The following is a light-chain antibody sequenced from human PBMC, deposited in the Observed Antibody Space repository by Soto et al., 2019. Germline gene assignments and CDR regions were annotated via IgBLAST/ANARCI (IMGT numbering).Light chain of an antibody. CDR3: QQYNNWPPWT. CDR1: QSVSSN. CDR2: GAS. Sequence: EIVMTQSPATLSVSPGERATLSCRASQSVSSNLAWYQQQPGQAPRLLIYGASTRATGIPARFSGSGSGTEFTLTISSLQSEDFAVYYCQQYNNWPPWTFGQVTKVEIK. V-gene: IGKV3-15*01. J-gene: IGKJ1*01.